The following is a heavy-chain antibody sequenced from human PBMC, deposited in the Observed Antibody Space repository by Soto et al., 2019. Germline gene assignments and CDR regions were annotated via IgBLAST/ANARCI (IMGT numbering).Heavy chain of an antibody. Sequence: SETLSLTCTVSGGSISSSSYYWGWIRQPPGKGLEWIGSIYYSGSTYYNPSLKSRVTISVDTSKNQFSLKLSSVTAADTAVYYCARPAYDSGYDYENWFDPWGQGTLVTVSS. CDR2: IYYSGST. CDR3: ARPAYDSGYDYENWFDP. J-gene: IGHJ5*02. D-gene: IGHD5-12*01. V-gene: IGHV4-39*01. CDR1: GGSISSSSYY.